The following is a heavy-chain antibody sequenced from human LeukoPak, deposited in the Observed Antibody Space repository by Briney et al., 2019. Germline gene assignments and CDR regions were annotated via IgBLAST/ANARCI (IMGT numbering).Heavy chain of an antibody. D-gene: IGHD2-8*02. Sequence: GGSLRLSCAASGFKFSSYSMNWVRQPPGKGLEWVSSIFPSGGEIHYADSVRGRFTISRDNSKSTLSLQMNSLRAEDTAIYYCATYRQVLLPFESWGQGTLVTVSS. V-gene: IGHV3-21*04. CDR1: GFKFSSYS. CDR2: IFPSGGEI. CDR3: ATYRQVLLPFES. J-gene: IGHJ4*02.